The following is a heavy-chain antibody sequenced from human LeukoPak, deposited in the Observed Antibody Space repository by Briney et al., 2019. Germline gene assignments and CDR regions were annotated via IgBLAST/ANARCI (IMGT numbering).Heavy chain of an antibody. V-gene: IGHV3-30*02. CDR3: APLAPSAGY. Sequence: GGSLRLSCAASGFTFSSYGMHWVRQAPGKGLEWVAFTRYGESIKDYADSVKGRFTISRDNSKNTLYLEMNSVRVEDTAVYYCAPLAPSAGYWGQGTLVTVSS. CDR1: GFTFSSYG. D-gene: IGHD3-16*01. J-gene: IGHJ4*02. CDR2: TRYGESIK.